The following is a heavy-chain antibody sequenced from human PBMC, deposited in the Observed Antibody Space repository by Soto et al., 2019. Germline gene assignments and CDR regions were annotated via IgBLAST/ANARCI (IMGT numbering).Heavy chain of an antibody. Sequence: QVQLQESGPGLVKPSETLSLTCTVSGGSISSYYWSWIRQPPGKGLEWIGYIYYSGSTNYNPSLKSRVTISVDTSKNQFSLKLSSVTAADTAVYYCASAGYCSGGSCGKIDAFDIWGQGTMVTVSS. D-gene: IGHD2-15*01. CDR3: ASAGYCSGGSCGKIDAFDI. CDR2: IYYSGST. CDR1: GGSISSYY. J-gene: IGHJ3*02. V-gene: IGHV4-59*01.